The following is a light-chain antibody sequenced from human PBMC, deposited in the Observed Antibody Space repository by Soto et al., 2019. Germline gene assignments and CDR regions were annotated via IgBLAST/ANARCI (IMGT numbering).Light chain of an antibody. CDR2: KAS. Sequence: DIQMTQSPSPLSASVGDRVTITCRASQNINRWLAWYQQKAGKAPKLLIYKASSLESGVPSRFSGSGSGTEFTFTISSLQPDDFATYYCQQHNDYPLTFGGGTKVEIK. CDR3: QQHNDYPLT. V-gene: IGKV1-5*03. CDR1: QNINRW. J-gene: IGKJ4*01.